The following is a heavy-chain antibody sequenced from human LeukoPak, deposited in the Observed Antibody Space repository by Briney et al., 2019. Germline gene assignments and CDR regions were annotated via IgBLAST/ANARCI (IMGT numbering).Heavy chain of an antibody. CDR2: ISAYNGNT. V-gene: IGHV1-18*01. CDR3: AREKGAVLLWFGELRNYYGMDV. D-gene: IGHD3-10*01. J-gene: IGHJ6*02. Sequence: ASGKVSCKASGYTFTSYGISWVRQAPGQGLEWMGWISAYNGNTNYAQKLQGRVTMTTDTSTSTAYMELRSLRSDDTAVYYCAREKGAVLLWFGELRNYYGMDVWGQGTTVTVSS. CDR1: GYTFTSYG.